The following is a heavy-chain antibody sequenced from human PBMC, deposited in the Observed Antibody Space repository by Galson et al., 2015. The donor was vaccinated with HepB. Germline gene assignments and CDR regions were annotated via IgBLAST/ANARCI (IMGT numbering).Heavy chain of an antibody. V-gene: IGHV3-7*03. J-gene: IGHJ5*02. CDR3: ASLRERYNWFDP. CDR2: IKQDGSEK. D-gene: IGHD1-26*01. Sequence: SLRLSCAASGFTFSSFAMNWVRQAPGKGLEWVANIKQDGSEKYYVDSVKGRFTISRDNAKNSLYLQMNSLRAEDTAVYYCASLRERYNWFDPWGQGTLVTVSS. CDR1: GFTFSSFA.